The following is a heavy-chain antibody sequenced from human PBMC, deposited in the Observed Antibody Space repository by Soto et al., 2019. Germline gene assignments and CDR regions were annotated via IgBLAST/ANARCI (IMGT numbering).Heavy chain of an antibody. CDR1: GFTFSNYW. Sequence: PGGSLRLSCAASGFTFSNYWMHWVRQAPGKGLVWVSHIKSDGTITRYADSVKGRFTISRDNAKNTLYLQMNSLRAEDTAVYYCARTDYGDNPPFLDHWGRGILVTVSS. D-gene: IGHD4-17*01. CDR2: IKSDGTIT. V-gene: IGHV3-74*01. J-gene: IGHJ1*01. CDR3: ARTDYGDNPPFLDH.